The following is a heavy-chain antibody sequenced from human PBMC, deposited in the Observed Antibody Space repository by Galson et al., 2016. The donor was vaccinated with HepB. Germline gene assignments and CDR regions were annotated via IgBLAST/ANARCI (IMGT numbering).Heavy chain of an antibody. CDR3: ARVGPSGCWTGLVSDQRYLDV. CDR2: VNPDSGGS. D-gene: IGHD3/OR15-3a*01. J-gene: IGHJ4*02. V-gene: IGHV1-2*02. CDR1: GYRFTDYW. Sequence: SVKVSCKASGYRFTDYWIHWLRQAPGQGPEWMGWVNPDSGGSKSAQKFQGRIILTRDTSISAAFMVLSELRPDDTAVYYCARVGPSGCWTGLVSDQRYLDVWGQGTPVTVSS.